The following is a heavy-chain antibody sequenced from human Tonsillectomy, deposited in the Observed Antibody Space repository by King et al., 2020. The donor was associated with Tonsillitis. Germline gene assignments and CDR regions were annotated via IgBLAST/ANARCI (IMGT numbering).Heavy chain of an antibody. Sequence: VQLVESGGGVVQPGRSLRLSCAASGFTFSTYGIHWVRQAPGKGLEGVAVISYDGSNKFYADSVKGRFTISRDNSKNRLYLQMNSLRAEDTAVYYCAKCPTKFYDSSGYWFGNWYFDLWGRGTLVTVSS. CDR3: AKCPTKFYDSSGYWFGNWYFDL. D-gene: IGHD3-22*01. V-gene: IGHV3-30*18. CDR2: ISYDGSNK. J-gene: IGHJ2*01. CDR1: GFTFSTYG.